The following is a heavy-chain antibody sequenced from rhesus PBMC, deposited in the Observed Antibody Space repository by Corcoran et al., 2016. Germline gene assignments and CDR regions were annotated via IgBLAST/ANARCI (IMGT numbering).Heavy chain of an antibody. Sequence: QLQLQESGPGLVKPSETLSVTCAVSGGSISSSYWSWIRQAPGKGLEWIGYIYGSGSSTNYNPSLKSRVTLSVDTSKNQLSLKLSSVTAADTAVYYCARGGSGYASFDFWGQGLRVTVSS. CDR3: ARGGSGYASFDF. CDR1: GGSISSSY. D-gene: IGHD5-24*01. J-gene: IGHJ3*01. V-gene: IGHV4-169*01. CDR2: IYGSGSST.